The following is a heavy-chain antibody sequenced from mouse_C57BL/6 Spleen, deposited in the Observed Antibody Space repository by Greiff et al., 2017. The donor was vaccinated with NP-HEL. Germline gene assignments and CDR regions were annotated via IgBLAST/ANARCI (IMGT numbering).Heavy chain of an antibody. J-gene: IGHJ4*01. V-gene: IGHV1-80*01. CDR3: AREAYYGNYGLFMDY. D-gene: IGHD2-10*01. CDR2: IYPGDGDT. Sequence: QVHVKQSGAELVKPGASVKISCKASGYAFSSYWMNWVKQRPGKGLEWIGQIYPGDGDTNYNGKFKGKATLTADKSSSTAYLQLSSLTSEDSAVYFCAREAYYGNYGLFMDYWGQGTSVTVSS. CDR1: GYAFSSYW.